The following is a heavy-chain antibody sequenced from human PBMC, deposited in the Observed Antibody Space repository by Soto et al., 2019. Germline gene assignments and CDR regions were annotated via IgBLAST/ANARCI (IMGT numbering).Heavy chain of an antibody. CDR2: IYHSGST. CDR3: ARDSKNCSSTSCYVYYYYMDV. J-gene: IGHJ6*03. CDR1: SGSISSSNW. V-gene: IGHV4-4*02. Sequence: QVQLQESGPGLVKPSGTLSLTCAVSSGSISSSNWWSWVRQPPGKGLEWIGEIYHSGSTNYNPSLKSRVTLSVDKSKNQFSLKLSSVTAADTAVYYCARDSKNCSSTSCYVYYYYMDVWGKGTTVTVSS. D-gene: IGHD2-2*01.